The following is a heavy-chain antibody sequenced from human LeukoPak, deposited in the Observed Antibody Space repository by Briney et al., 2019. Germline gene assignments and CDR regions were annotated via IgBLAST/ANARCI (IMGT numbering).Heavy chain of an antibody. V-gene: IGHV1-8*01. CDR3: ARAPPRHTVLMVYAIGSDAFDI. Sequence: ASVTVSCKASGYTFTSYDINWVRQATGQGLEWMGWMNPNSGNTGYAQKFQGRVTMTRNTSISTAYMELSSLRSEDTAVYYCARAPPRHTVLMVYAIGSDAFDIWGQGTMVTVSS. CDR1: GYTFTSYD. CDR2: MNPNSGNT. D-gene: IGHD2-8*01. J-gene: IGHJ3*02.